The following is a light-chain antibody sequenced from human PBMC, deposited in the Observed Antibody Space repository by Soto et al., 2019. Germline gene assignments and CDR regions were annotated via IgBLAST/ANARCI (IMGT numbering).Light chain of an antibody. CDR1: SSDVGSYNF. CDR3: SSYAGSNNFVV. J-gene: IGLJ2*01. Sequence: QSALTQPPSASGSPGQSVTIPCTGTSSDVGSYNFVSWYQHNPGKAPKLMLYDVIKRPSGVPDRFSGSKSGNTASLTVSGLQAEDEADYYCSSYAGSNNFVVFGGGTKLTVL. CDR2: DVI. V-gene: IGLV2-8*01.